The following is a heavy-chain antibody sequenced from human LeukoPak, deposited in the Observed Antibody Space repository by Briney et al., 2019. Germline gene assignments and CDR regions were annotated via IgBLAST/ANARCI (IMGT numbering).Heavy chain of an antibody. CDR1: GFTFSSCV. D-gene: IGHD5-24*01. CDR2: ISHDGII. J-gene: IGHJ4*02. V-gene: IGHV3-74*01. Sequence: RPGGSLRLSCETAGFTFSSCVMHWVRRTPGKGLVWVSRISHDGIISYADSVKGRFTISRDNAKNTLILQMNSLRVEDTAVYYCARDWVYKIDYWGRGTPVTVSS. CDR3: ARDWVYKIDY.